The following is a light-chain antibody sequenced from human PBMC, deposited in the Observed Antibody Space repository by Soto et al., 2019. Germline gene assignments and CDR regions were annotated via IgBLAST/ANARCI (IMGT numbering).Light chain of an antibody. CDR1: SGHSSYA. V-gene: IGLV4-69*01. J-gene: IGLJ2*01. Sequence: QSVLTQSPSASASLGASVKLTCTLSSGHSSYAISWHQQQPEKGPRYLMKLNSDGSHSKGDGIPDRFSGSSAGAERYLTISSLQSEDESDYYCQTWDTGIHVVFGGGTKLPVL. CDR3: QTWDTGIHVV. CDR2: LNSDGSH.